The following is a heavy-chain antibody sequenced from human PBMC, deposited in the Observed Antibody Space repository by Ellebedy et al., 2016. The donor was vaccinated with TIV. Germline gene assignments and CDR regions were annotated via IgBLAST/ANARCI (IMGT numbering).Heavy chain of an antibody. J-gene: IGHJ4*02. Sequence: GESLKISCVASGFTFSNHAMTWVRQAPGKGLEWVSVISGSAMGLYTYYADSVKGRFTISRDNSKNTLYLQMDSLRAEDTAVYYCAQRGADYWGQGTPVTVSS. CDR3: AQRGADY. CDR2: ISGSAMGLYT. V-gene: IGHV3-23*01. D-gene: IGHD3-16*01. CDR1: GFTFSNHA.